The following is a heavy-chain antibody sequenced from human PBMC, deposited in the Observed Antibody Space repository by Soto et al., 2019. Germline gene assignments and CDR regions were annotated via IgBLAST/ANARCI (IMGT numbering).Heavy chain of an antibody. CDR3: AIGRGSHIGIGIYYYGMAA. V-gene: IGHV4-34*01. CDR1: GWPFSDYY. D-gene: IGHD2-21*01. Sequence: SVNLSLTRPFLGWPFSDYYLRLMLQPPAPGLEWIGEINHSGSTNYNPSLKSRVTISVDTSKIQSSLKLSSVTAADTAGYYCAIGRGSHIGIGIYYYGMAAGGQGPRATSP. CDR2: INHSGST. J-gene: IGHJ6*02.